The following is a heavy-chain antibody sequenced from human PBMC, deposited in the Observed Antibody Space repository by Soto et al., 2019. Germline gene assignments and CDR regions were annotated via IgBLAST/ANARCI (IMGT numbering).Heavy chain of an antibody. J-gene: IGHJ4*02. D-gene: IGHD3-16*01. CDR1: GFSLSASGVG. Sequence: QITLKESGPTLVKPTQTLTLTCTFSGFSLSASGVGVGWIRQPPGKALEWLAIIYWDDAKHYSPSLKSILTITKDTSKTQLVLKTTNMDPVDPATVYCAHKGGGDRILDYWGQGTLVTVSS. CDR3: AHKGGGDRILDY. CDR2: IYWDDAK. V-gene: IGHV2-5*02.